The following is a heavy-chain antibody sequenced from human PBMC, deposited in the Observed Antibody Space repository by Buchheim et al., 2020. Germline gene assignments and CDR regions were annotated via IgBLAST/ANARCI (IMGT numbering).Heavy chain of an antibody. V-gene: IGHV4-30-4*01. CDR3: ARALHYDYVWGSYRPSPLGY. CDR1: GGSISSGDYY. D-gene: IGHD3-16*02. J-gene: IGHJ4*02. Sequence: QVQLQESGPGLVKPSQTLSLTCTVSGGSISSGDYYWSWIRQPPGKGLEWIGYIYYSGSTYYNPSLKSRVTISVYTSKNQFSLKLSSVTAADTAVYYCARALHYDYVWGSYRPSPLGYWGQGTL. CDR2: IYYSGST.